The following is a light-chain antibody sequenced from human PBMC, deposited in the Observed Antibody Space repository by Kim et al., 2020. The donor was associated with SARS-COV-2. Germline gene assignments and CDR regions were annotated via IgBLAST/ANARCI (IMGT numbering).Light chain of an antibody. J-gene: IGLJ3*02. CDR1: NSNIGNNY. CDR3: GTWDSSLSAVV. CDR2: DNN. Sequence: GQKVTISCSGSNSNIGNNYVSWYQQLPGTAPKLLIYDNNKRPSGIPDRVSGSKSGTSATLGITGLQTGDEADYYCGTWDSSLSAVVFGGGTQLTVL. V-gene: IGLV1-51*01.